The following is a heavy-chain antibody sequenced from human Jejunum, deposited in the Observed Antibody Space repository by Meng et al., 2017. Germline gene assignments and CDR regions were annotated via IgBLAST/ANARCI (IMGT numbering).Heavy chain of an antibody. CDR1: GYTFTRHG. CDR2: IWYDDSKK. D-gene: IGHD3-10*01. V-gene: IGHV3-33*01. Sequence: QFVECVGGVVKPKGFPSHSCSTSGYTFTRHGFHWVSRLQGKGLEWVAVIWYDDSKKTNADSVKGRFTITRDDSKNTLYLQMKSLIAEDTAVYYYARCYGDIFSGDAWGRGTLVTVSS. J-gene: IGHJ5*02. CDR3: ARCYGDIFSGDA.